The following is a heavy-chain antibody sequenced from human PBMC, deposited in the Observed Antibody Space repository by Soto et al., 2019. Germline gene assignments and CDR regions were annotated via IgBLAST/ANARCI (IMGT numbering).Heavy chain of an antibody. CDR2: ISYDGSNK. D-gene: IGHD2-2*02. V-gene: IGHV3-30*18. CDR3: AKGRSEYWSSTSCYTGYFDY. J-gene: IGHJ4*02. CDR1: GFTFSSYG. Sequence: PGGSLRLSCAASGFTFSSYGMHWVRQAPGKGLEWVAVISYDGSNKYYADSVKGRFTISRDNSKNTLYLQMNSLRAEDTAVYYCAKGRSEYWSSTSCYTGYFDYWGQGTLVTVS.